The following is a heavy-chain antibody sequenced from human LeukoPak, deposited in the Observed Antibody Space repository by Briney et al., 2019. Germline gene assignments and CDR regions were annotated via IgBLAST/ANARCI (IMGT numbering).Heavy chain of an antibody. V-gene: IGHV1-8*01. CDR2: MNPNSGNT. J-gene: IGHJ3*02. Sequence: GASVKVSCKASGYTFTSYDINWVRQATGQGLEWMGWMNPNSGNTGYAQKFQGRVTMTRNTSISTAYMELSSLRSEDTAVYYCAREGWQRLVHAFDIWGQGTMVTVSS. CDR1: GYTFTSYD. CDR3: AREGWQRLVHAFDI. D-gene: IGHD6-13*01.